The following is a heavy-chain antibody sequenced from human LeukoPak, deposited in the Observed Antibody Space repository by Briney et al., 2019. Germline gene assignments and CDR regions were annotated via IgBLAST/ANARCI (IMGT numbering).Heavy chain of an antibody. V-gene: IGHV3-48*04. Sequence: PGGSLGLSCAASGFTFSSYSMNWVRQAPGKGLEWVSYISSSSSTIYYADSVKGRFTISRDNAKNSLYLQMNSLRAEDMALYYCAKDIGAARPVGLDYWGQGTLVTVSS. CDR3: AKDIGAARPVGLDY. CDR2: ISSSSSTI. J-gene: IGHJ4*02. D-gene: IGHD6-6*01. CDR1: GFTFSSYS.